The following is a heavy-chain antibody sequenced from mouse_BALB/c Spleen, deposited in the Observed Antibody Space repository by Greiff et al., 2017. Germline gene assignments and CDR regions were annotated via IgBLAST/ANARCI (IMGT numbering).Heavy chain of an antibody. CDR2: IYPSDSYT. CDR1: GYTFTSYW. D-gene: IGHD3-3*01. V-gene: IGHV1-69*02. J-gene: IGHJ2*01. CDR3: TRWRAPDYFDY. Sequence: VQLQQPGAELVRPGASVKLSCKASGYTFTSYWINWVKQRPGQGLEWIGNIYPSDSYTNYNQKFKDKATLTVDKSSSTAYMQLSSPTSEDSAVYYCTRWRAPDYFDYWGQGTTLTVSS.